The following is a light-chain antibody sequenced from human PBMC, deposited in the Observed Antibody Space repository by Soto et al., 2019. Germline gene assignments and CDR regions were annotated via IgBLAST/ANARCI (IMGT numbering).Light chain of an antibody. J-gene: IGKJ1*01. Sequence: IQMTQSASTLSASVGDRVTITCRASQSIRSGWLAWYQQKPGKAPKLLIDKASTLESGVPSRFSGGGSGTDFSLTIRSLQPDDFASYYCQQYQDYPWTFGQGTKV. CDR3: QQYQDYPWT. CDR1: QSIRSGW. CDR2: KAS. V-gene: IGKV1-5*03.